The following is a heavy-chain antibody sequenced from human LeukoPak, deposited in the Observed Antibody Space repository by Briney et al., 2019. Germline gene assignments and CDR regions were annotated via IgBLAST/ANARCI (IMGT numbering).Heavy chain of an antibody. J-gene: IGHJ4*02. CDR3: ARFEMATIRVGDD. Sequence: ASVKVSCTASGYTFTGYYMHWVRQAPGQGLEWMRWINPNSGGTNYAQKFQGRVTMARDTSISTAYMELSRLRSDDTAVYYCARFEMATIRVGDDWGQGTLVALSS. D-gene: IGHD5-24*01. CDR1: GYTFTGYY. CDR2: INPNSGGT. V-gene: IGHV1-2*02.